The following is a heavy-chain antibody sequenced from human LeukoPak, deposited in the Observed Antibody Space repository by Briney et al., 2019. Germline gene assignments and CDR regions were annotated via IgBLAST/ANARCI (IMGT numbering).Heavy chain of an antibody. CDR3: ARGGDSNDYYFYYCMDV. D-gene: IGHD4-11*01. CDR1: GFTFSDYY. V-gene: IGHV3-11*04. J-gene: IGHJ6*03. Sequence: GGSLRLSCVASGFTFSDYYMSWIRQAPGQGLEWLSYISPSGSAIYYADSVKGRFTISRDNAKNSLYLQMNSLRAEDTAVYYCARGGDSNDYYFYYCMDVWGNGTTVTVSS. CDR2: ISPSGSAI.